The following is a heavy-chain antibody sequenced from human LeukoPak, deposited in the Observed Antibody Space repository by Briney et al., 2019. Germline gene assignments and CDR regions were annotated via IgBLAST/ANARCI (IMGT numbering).Heavy chain of an antibody. J-gene: IGHJ3*02. D-gene: IGHD3-22*01. Sequence: PSETLSLTCAVSGVSISSSNWWSWVRQPPGKGLEWIGEIYHSGSTNYNPSLKSRVTISVDKSKNQFSLKLSSVTAADTAVYYCARPVRPYYYDSSGSRAFDIWGQGTMVTVSS. CDR1: GVSISSSNW. CDR2: IYHSGST. V-gene: IGHV4-4*02. CDR3: ARPVRPYYYDSSGSRAFDI.